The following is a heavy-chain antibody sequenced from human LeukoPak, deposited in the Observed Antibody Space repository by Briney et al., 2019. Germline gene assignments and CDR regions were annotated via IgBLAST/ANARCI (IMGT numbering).Heavy chain of an antibody. CDR2: ISAYNGNT. D-gene: IGHD2-15*01. CDR3: ARPRYCSGGSCYSFFDY. V-gene: IGHV1-18*01. Sequence: ASVKVSCKASGGTFSSYAISWVRQAPGQGLEWMGWISAYNGNTNYAQKLQGRVTMTTDTSTSTAYMELRSLRSDDTAVYYCARPRYCSGGSCYSFFDYWGQGTLVTASS. J-gene: IGHJ4*02. CDR1: GGTFSSYA.